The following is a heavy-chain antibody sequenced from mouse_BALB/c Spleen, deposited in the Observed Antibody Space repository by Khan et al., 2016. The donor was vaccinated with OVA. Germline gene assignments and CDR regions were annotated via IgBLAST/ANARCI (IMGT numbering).Heavy chain of an antibody. CDR2: ILPESGST. CDR3: VRGFWHDGSSSSHDLDY. CDR1: GYTFNTYW. D-gene: IGHD1-1*01. J-gene: IGHJ2*01. Sequence: QIQLVQSGAELMKPGASVKISCKASGYTFNTYWMEWIKQRPGHGLEWIGEILPESGSTHYNEKLKGKATLTAATSSHTAYMPISSLPSEDSAVYDCVRGFWHDGSSSSHDLDYWGQGSTLTVTS. V-gene: IGHV1-9*01.